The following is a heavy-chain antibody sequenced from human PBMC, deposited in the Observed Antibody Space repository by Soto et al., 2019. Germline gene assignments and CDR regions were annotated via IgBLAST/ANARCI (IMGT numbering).Heavy chain of an antibody. CDR2: IYWDDDK. V-gene: IGHV2-5*02. J-gene: IGHJ2*01. D-gene: IGHD2-15*01. CDR3: AHSACSGAVCYSRWYFAL. CDR1: GFSLTTGGVA. Sequence: QITLKESGPTLVKPTQTLTLTCTFSGFSLTTGGVAVGWIRQPPGKALEWLALIYWDDDKRYSPSLKSRLSIPKPTTKNHVVLTVANMDPVDTATYYSAHSACSGAVCYSRWYFALWGRGTLVTVSS.